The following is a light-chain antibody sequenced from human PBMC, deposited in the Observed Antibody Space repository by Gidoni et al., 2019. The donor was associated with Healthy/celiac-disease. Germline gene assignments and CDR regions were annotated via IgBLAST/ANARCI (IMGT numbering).Light chain of an antibody. V-gene: IGKV3-20*01. J-gene: IGKJ4*01. CDR3: QQYGSSTLT. Sequence: EIVLTQSTGTLSLSPGERATLSCRASQSVSSSYLAWYQQKPGQAPRLLIYGASSRATGIPDRFSGSGSGTDFTLTISRLEPEDFAVYYCQQYGSSTLTFXGXTKVEIK. CDR2: GAS. CDR1: QSVSSSY.